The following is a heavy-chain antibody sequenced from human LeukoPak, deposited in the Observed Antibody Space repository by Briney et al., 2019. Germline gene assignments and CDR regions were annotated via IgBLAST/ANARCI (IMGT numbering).Heavy chain of an antibody. CDR1: GYTFTSYA. D-gene: IGHD3-10*01. Sequence: ASVKVSCKASGYTFTSYAMHWVRHAPGQRLEWMGWINAGNGNTKYSQKFQGRVTITRDTSASTAYMELSSLRSEDTAVYYCARDAQWFGGGRNWFDPWGQGTLVTVSS. CDR3: ARDAQWFGGGRNWFDP. J-gene: IGHJ5*02. V-gene: IGHV1-3*01. CDR2: INAGNGNT.